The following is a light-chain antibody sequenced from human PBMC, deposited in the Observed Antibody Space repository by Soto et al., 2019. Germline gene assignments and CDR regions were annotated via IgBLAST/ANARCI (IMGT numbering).Light chain of an antibody. Sequence: DSQMTQSPSTLSASVGDIVTITCRASQSISSWLAWYQQKPGKAPKLLIYDASSLESGVPSRFSGSGSGTEFTLTISSLQPDDFATYYCQQYNSYITFGQGTRLEIK. CDR3: QQYNSYIT. CDR1: QSISSW. V-gene: IGKV1-5*01. CDR2: DAS. J-gene: IGKJ5*01.